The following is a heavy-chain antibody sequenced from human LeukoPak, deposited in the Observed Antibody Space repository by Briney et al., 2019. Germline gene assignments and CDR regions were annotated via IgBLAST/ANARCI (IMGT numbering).Heavy chain of an antibody. V-gene: IGHV1-69*13. J-gene: IGHJ4*02. Sequence: ASVKVSCKASGYTFTSYAISWVRQAPGQGLEWMGGIIPIFGTANYAQKFQGRVTITADESTSTAYMELSSLRSEDTAVYYCARERVREYSSSWYLDYWGQGTLVTVSS. CDR1: GYTFTSYA. CDR3: ARERVREYSSSWYLDY. D-gene: IGHD6-13*01. CDR2: IIPIFGTA.